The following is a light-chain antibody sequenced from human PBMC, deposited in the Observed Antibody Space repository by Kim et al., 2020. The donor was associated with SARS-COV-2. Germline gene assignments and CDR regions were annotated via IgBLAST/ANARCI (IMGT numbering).Light chain of an antibody. V-gene: IGKV3-20*01. CDR2: GAS. Sequence: EIVLTQSPGTLSLSPGERATLSCRASQSVSSNSLAWYQQKPGQAPRLLIYGASSRATGIPDRFSDSGSGTDFTLSISRLEPEDFAVYHCQQYGSLPLTFGGGTKVDIK. J-gene: IGKJ4*01. CDR3: QQYGSLPLT. CDR1: QSVSSNS.